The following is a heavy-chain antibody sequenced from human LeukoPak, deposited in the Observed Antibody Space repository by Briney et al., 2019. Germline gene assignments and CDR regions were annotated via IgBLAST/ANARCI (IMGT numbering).Heavy chain of an antibody. CDR1: GFTVSSNY. Sequence: GGSLRLSCAASGFTVSSNYMSWVRQAPGKGLEWVSVIYSGGSTYYADSVKGRFTISRDNSKNTLYLQMNSLRAEDTAVYYCAGATHLVKLGMGWFDPWGQGTLVTVSS. CDR3: AGATHLVKLGMGWFDP. V-gene: IGHV3-53*01. D-gene: IGHD7-27*01. J-gene: IGHJ5*02. CDR2: IYSGGST.